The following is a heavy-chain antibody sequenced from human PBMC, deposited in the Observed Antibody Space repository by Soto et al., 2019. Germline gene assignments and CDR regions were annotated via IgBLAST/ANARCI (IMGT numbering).Heavy chain of an antibody. CDR2: INHSGST. CDR3: ARPLEYSSSSAAFDI. CDR1: GGSFSGYY. D-gene: IGHD6-6*01. J-gene: IGHJ3*02. Sequence: QVQLQQWGAGLLKPSETLSLTCAVYGGSFSGYYWSWIRQPPGKGLEWIGEINHSGSTNYNPSLKSRVTISVDTSKNQFSLKLSSVTAADTAVYYCARPLEYSSSSAAFDIWGQGTMVTVSS. V-gene: IGHV4-34*01.